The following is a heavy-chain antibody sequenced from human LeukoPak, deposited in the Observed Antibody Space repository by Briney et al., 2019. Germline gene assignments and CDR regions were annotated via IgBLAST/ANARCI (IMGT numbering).Heavy chain of an antibody. CDR2: INHSGST. CDR1: GGSFSGYY. D-gene: IGHD6-13*01. CDR3: ARRGPYSNYNYYYYGMDV. J-gene: IGHJ6*02. V-gene: IGHV4-34*01. Sequence: SETLSLTCAVYGGSFSGYYWSWIRQPPGKGLEWIGEINHSGSTNYNPSLKSRVTISVDTSKNQFSLKLSSVTAADTAVYYCARRGPYSNYNYYYYGMDVWGQGTTVTVSS.